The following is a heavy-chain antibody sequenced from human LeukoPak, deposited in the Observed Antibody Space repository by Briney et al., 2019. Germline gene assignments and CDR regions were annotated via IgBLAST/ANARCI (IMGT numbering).Heavy chain of an antibody. CDR3: ARVGIVGATTHYYYMDV. CDR2: ISAYNGNT. V-gene: IGHV1-18*01. Sequence: ASVKVSCKASGYTFTSYGISWVRQAPGQGLEWMGWISAYNGNTNYAQKLQGRVTMTTDTSTSTAYMELRSLRSDDTAVYYCARVGIVGATTHYYYMDVWGKGTTVTVSS. D-gene: IGHD1-26*01. J-gene: IGHJ6*03. CDR1: GYTFTSYG.